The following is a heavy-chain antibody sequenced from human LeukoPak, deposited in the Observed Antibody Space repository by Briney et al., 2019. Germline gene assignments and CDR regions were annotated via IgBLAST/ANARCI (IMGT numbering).Heavy chain of an antibody. J-gene: IGHJ4*02. V-gene: IGHV4-59*08. D-gene: IGHD6-19*01. CDR1: GGSISSYY. CDR3: ASRSIAVAGTRAFDY. Sequence: SETLSLTCTVSGGSISSYYWSWIRQLPGKGLEWIGYIYYSGSTNYNPSLKSRVTISVDTSKNQFSLKLSSVTAADTAVYHCASRSIAVAGTRAFDYWGQGTLVTVSS. CDR2: IYYSGST.